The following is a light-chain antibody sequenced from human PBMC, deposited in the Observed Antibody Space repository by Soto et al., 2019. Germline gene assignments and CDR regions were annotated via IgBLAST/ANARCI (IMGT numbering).Light chain of an antibody. CDR2: GAS. CDR1: QNIDRY. CDR3: QQTYSTPPT. J-gene: IGKJ4*01. V-gene: IGKV1-39*01. Sequence: DIHMTQSPSSLSASVGDSVTITCRPSQNIDRYLHWYQHIPGKAPKLLIYGASNLQSGVPSRFTGSGSRTHFTLTINSLQPEDSATYYCQQTYSTPPTFGGGTKVE.